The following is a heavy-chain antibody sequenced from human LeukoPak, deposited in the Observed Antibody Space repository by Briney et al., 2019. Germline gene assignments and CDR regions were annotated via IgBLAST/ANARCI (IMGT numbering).Heavy chain of an antibody. V-gene: IGHV4-34*01. CDR2: INHSGST. CDR3: ARHAPGGFGELEPFDY. Sequence: SETLSLTCAVYGGSFSGYYWSWIRQPPGKGLEWIGEINHSGSTNYNPSLKSRVTISVNTSKNQFSLKPSSVTAADTAVYYCARHAPGGFGELEPFDYWGQGILVTVSS. J-gene: IGHJ4*02. D-gene: IGHD3-10*01. CDR1: GGSFSGYY.